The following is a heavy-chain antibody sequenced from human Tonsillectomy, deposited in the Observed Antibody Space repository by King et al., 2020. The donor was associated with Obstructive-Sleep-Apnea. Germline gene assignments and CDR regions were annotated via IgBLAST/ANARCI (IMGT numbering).Heavy chain of an antibody. CDR1: SGTFGSYS. J-gene: IGHJ4*02. CDR3: ARWGTEDY. V-gene: IGHV1-69*09. D-gene: IGHD3-16*01. CDR2: VIPIVGVT. Sequence: QLVQSGAEVKKPGSSVKVSCKASSGTFGSYSINWVRQAPGQGLEWMGRVIPIVGVTNYAQKFQGRITITAHQSTTTAYMELSSLIYEDTAVYYCARWGTEDYWGQGTLVTVS.